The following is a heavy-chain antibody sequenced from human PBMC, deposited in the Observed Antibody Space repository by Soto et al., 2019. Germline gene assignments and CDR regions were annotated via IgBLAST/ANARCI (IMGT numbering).Heavy chain of an antibody. Sequence: QVQLVQSGAEVKKPGSSVKVSCKASGGTFSSYAISWVRQAPGQGLEWMGGIIPILGTANYAQKFQGRVTITADESTSTAYMELSSVSSEETAVYYCARRSDIRLASSFFRYYHSYYGMDVWGQGTTVTVSS. D-gene: IGHD3-9*01. CDR1: GGTFSSYA. CDR3: ARRSDIRLASSFFRYYHSYYGMDV. J-gene: IGHJ6*02. CDR2: IIPILGTA. V-gene: IGHV1-69*01.